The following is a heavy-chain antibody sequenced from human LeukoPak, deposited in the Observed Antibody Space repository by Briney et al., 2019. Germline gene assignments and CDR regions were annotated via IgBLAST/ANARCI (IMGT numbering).Heavy chain of an antibody. V-gene: IGHV4-31*03. J-gene: IGHJ4*02. CDR1: GGSISSGGYY. Sequence: SQTLSLTCTVSGGSISSGGYYWSWIRQHPGKGLEWIGYIYYSGSTYYNPSLKSRATISVDTSKNQFSLKLSSVTAADTAVYYCARAPGLDGDYFDYWGQGTLVTVSS. D-gene: IGHD3/OR15-3a*01. CDR2: IYYSGST. CDR3: ARAPGLDGDYFDY.